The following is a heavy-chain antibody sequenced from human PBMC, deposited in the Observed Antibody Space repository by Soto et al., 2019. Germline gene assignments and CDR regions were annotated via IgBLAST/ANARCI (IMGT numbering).Heavy chain of an antibody. V-gene: IGHV1-3*01. CDR2: INAGNGNT. CDR3: ARGLDTAMAHYYYYGMDV. J-gene: IGHJ6*02. Sequence: GASVKVSCKASGYTFTSYAMHWVRQAPGQRLEWMGWINAGNGNTKYSQKFQGRVTITRDTSASTAYMELSSLGSEDTAVYYCARGLDTAMAHYYYYGMDVWGQGTTVTVSS. D-gene: IGHD5-18*01. CDR1: GYTFTSYA.